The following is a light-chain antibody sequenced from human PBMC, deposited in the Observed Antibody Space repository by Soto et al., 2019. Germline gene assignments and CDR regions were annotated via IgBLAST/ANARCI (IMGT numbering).Light chain of an antibody. CDR2: GAS. CDR1: QSVSGNY. V-gene: IGKV3-20*01. CDR3: QYGTSPTWT. Sequence: EIVLTQSPGTLSLSPGERGTLSCRASQSVSGNYVAWYQHKPGQAPRLLIYGASTRATGKTDRFSGSGSGTEFTLTISRLEPEDSAVYYCQYGTSPTWTFGQGTKVEVK. J-gene: IGKJ1*01.